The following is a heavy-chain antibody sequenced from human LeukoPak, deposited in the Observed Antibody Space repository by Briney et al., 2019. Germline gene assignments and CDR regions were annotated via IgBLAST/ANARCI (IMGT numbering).Heavy chain of an antibody. CDR2: INPNSGGT. V-gene: IGHV1-2*02. CDR3: ARRYCSSTSCPLDY. J-gene: IGHJ4*02. CDR1: GYTFTGYY. Sequence: ASVKVSCKASGYTFTGYYMHWVRQAPGQGLEWMGWINPNSGGTNYAQKFQGRVTMTRDTSTSTVYMELSSLRSEGTAVYYCARRYCSSTSCPLDYWGQGTLVTVSS. D-gene: IGHD2-2*01.